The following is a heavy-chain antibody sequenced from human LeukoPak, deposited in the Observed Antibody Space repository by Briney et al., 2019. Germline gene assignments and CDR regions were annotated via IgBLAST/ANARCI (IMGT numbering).Heavy chain of an antibody. Sequence: GGSLRLSCEASGFTFSTFGMNWVRQAPGKGLEWVSSISSTSKYIHYADSVKGRFTNSRDNAKNSLYLQMNSLRDDDTAVYFCARDRAWIQLMPDYWGQGTLVAVSS. CDR1: GFTFSTFG. D-gene: IGHD5-18*01. CDR3: ARDRAWIQLMPDY. V-gene: IGHV3-21*01. CDR2: ISSTSKYI. J-gene: IGHJ4*02.